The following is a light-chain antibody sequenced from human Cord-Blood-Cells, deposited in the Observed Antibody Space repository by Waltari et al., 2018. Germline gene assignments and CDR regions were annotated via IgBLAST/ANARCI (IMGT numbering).Light chain of an antibody. J-gene: IGKJ3*01. CDR1: PSISSY. V-gene: IGKV1-39*01. Sequence: DIQMPQSPSSLSASVGDRVTITCRASPSISSYLNLYQQKPGKAPKLLIYAASSLQSGGPSRFSGSGSGTDFTLTISSLQPEDFATYYCHQSYSTPFTFGPGTKVDIK. CDR3: HQSYSTPFT. CDR2: AAS.